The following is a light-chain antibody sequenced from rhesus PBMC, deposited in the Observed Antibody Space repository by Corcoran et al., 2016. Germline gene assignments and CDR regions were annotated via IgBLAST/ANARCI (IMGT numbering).Light chain of an antibody. CDR3: EQTLQTPFT. CDR2: EIS. V-gene: IGKV2-78*01. CDR1: QSLLHTNGFTY. J-gene: IGKJ3*01. Sequence: DIVMPQTPLSLSVTPGEPASISCRSSQSLLHTNGFTYLHWYLQKPGQSPQLLIYEISNRASGVPDRFSGSGAGTDFTLKISRGEAGDVGIYYCEQTLQTPFTFGPGTKLDIK.